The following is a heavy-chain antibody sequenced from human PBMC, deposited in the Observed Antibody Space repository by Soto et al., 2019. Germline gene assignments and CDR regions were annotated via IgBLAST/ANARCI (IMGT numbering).Heavy chain of an antibody. V-gene: IGHV3-30*18. Sequence: QVQLVESGGGVVQPGRSLRLSCAASGFTFSSYGMHWVRQAPGKGLEWVAVISYDGSNKYYADSVKGRFTISRDNSRNTLYLPMSSLGAAATAVYHCVKDGAKDVRWYCDLGGSGTLVTFAS. CDR1: GFTFSSYG. CDR3: VKDGAKDVRWYCDL. D-gene: IGHD3-10*01. CDR2: ISYDGSNK. J-gene: IGHJ2*01.